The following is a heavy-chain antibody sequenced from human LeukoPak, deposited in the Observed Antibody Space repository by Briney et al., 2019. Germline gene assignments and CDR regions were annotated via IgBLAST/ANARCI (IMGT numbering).Heavy chain of an antibody. D-gene: IGHD5-18*01. CDR2: INHSGST. CDR1: GGSFSGYY. Sequence: SETLSLTCAVYGGSFSGYYWSWIPQPPGKGLEWIGEINHSGSTNYNPSLKSRVTISVNTSKNQFSLKLSSVTAADTAVYYCAGGIQLWFNYYMDVWGKGTTVTVSS. V-gene: IGHV4-34*01. J-gene: IGHJ6*03. CDR3: AGGIQLWFNYYMDV.